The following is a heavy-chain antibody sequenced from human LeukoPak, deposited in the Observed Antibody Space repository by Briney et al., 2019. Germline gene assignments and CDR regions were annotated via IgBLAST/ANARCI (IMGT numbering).Heavy chain of an antibody. CDR3: AKDRLDCDFWSGYYYY. D-gene: IGHD3-3*01. J-gene: IGHJ4*02. CDR1: GFTFSSYA. Sequence: PGGSLRLSCAASGFTFSSYAMSWVRQAPGKGLECISGFSGSGGSTYYADSVKGRFTISRDNSKNTLYLQMNSLRAEDTAVYYCAKDRLDCDFWSGYYYYWGQGTLVTVSS. CDR2: FSGSGGST. V-gene: IGHV3-23*01.